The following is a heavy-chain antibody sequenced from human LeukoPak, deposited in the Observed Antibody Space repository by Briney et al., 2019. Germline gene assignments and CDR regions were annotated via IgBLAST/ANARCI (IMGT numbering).Heavy chain of an antibody. Sequence: GGSRQIPFQGSGYRFNSYWIGRVRPMPGKGLEGMGINYPGDSDTRYTPSFQGQVTISADKSISTAYLQWSSLKASDTAMYYFSRVTYGGDDDAFDIWGQGTMVTVSS. J-gene: IGHJ3*02. V-gene: IGHV5-51*01. D-gene: IGHD4-23*01. CDR2: NYPGDSDT. CDR1: GYRFNSYW. CDR3: SRVTYGGDDDAFDI.